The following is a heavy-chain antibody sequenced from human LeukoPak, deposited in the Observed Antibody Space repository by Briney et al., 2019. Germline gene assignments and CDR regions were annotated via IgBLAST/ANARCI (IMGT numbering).Heavy chain of an antibody. CDR3: ARAPPYCSGGSCYGGSDY. V-gene: IGHV3-48*03. D-gene: IGHD2-15*01. Sequence: GGSLRLSCAASGFTFSSYEMNWVRQAPGKGLEWVSYISSSGSTIYYADSVKGRFTISRDNAKNSLYLQMNSLRAEDTAVYYCARAPPYCSGGSCYGGSDYWGQGTLVTASS. CDR2: ISSSGSTI. J-gene: IGHJ4*02. CDR1: GFTFSSYE.